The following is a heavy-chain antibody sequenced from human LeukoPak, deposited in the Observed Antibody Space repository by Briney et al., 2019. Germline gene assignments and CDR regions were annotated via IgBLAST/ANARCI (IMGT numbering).Heavy chain of an antibody. Sequence: ASVKVSCRASGYSITSYDINWVRQAAGQGLERVGWMNSNSGNTGYARKFQGRVTLTRNTSINTAYMEVNSLTSEDTAVYYCARGGTLVRGVAILYGMDAWGQGTTVTVSS. CDR2: MNSNSGNT. D-gene: IGHD3-10*01. J-gene: IGHJ6*02. CDR1: GYSITSYD. V-gene: IGHV1-8*01. CDR3: ARGGTLVRGVAILYGMDA.